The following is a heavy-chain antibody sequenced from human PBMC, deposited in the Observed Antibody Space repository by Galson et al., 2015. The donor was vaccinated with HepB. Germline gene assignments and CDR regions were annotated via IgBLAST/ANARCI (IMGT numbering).Heavy chain of an antibody. D-gene: IGHD3-22*01. J-gene: IGHJ3*01. CDR1: GFTFSNYA. V-gene: IGHV3-23*01. Sequence: SLRLSCAASGFTFSNYAMSWVRQAPGKGLEWVSAISDGGDDTYYADSVRGRFTISRDNFRNTLYLQMNSLRAEDTAAYYCVKWDRTGYGYFSEGYDVWGQGTMVTVPS. CDR2: ISDGGDDT. CDR3: VKWDRTGYGYFSEGYDV.